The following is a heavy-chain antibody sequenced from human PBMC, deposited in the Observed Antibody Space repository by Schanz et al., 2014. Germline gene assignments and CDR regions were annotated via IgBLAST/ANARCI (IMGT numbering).Heavy chain of an antibody. V-gene: IGHV3-30*03. CDR2: ISYHGSEK. J-gene: IGHJ4*02. CDR1: GFSFSDYG. Sequence: QVQLVESGGSVVQPGRSLRLSCAGSGFSFSDYGMHWVRQAPGRGLEWVAVISYHGSEKYYADSVKGRFTISRDNSKNTLYLQMNSLRTEDTAVYYCARPRVGTRGFYYWGQGTLVTVSS. CDR3: ARPRVGTRGFYY. D-gene: IGHD1-7*01.